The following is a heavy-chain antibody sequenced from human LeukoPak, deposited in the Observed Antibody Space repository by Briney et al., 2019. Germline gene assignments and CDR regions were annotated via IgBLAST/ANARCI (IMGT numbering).Heavy chain of an antibody. V-gene: IGHV3-64D*09. CDR1: GFTFSRYA. CDR2: ISNLGGST. J-gene: IGHJ3*02. D-gene: IGHD3-16*01. CDR3: VKRGGFEGDAAFDI. Sequence: GGSLRLSCSASGFTFSRYAIHWVRQAPGKGLEYVSAISNLGGSTYYADSVMGRFTISRDNSKNTLYLQMSSLRTEDTAVYNCVKRGGFEGDAAFDIWGQGTMVTVSS.